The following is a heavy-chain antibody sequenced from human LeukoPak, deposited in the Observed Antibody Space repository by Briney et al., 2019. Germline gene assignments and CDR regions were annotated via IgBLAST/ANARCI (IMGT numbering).Heavy chain of an antibody. CDR3: ARFGGHYYENSGSFDF. J-gene: IGHJ4*02. Sequence: GGSLRLSCAASGFTFSSYEMNWVRQAPGKGLEWVSYISSSGSTIYYADSVKGRFTVSRDTTENSVYLQMNSLRAEDTAMYYCARFGGHYYENSGSFDFWGQGTLVTVSS. D-gene: IGHD3-22*01. CDR1: GFTFSSYE. V-gene: IGHV3-48*03. CDR2: ISSSGSTI.